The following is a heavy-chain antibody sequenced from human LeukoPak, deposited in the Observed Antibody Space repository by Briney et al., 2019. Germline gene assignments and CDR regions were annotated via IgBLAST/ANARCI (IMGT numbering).Heavy chain of an antibody. J-gene: IGHJ5*02. CDR2: IYYSGST. CDR3: ARVICGGGSCYSDNWFDP. CDR1: GGSISSSSYY. V-gene: IGHV4-39*07. D-gene: IGHD2-15*01. Sequence: SETLSLTSTVSGGSISSSSYYWGWIRQPPGKGLEWIGSIYYSGSTYYNPSLKSRVTISVDTSKNQFSLKLSSVTAADTAVYYCARVICGGGSCYSDNWFDPWGQGTLVTVSS.